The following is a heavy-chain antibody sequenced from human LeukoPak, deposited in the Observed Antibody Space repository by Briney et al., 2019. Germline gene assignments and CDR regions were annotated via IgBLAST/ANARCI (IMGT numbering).Heavy chain of an antibody. CDR3: AKDPGLDFWSPRGFQH. V-gene: IGHV3-23*01. D-gene: IGHD3-3*01. CDR2: ISGSGGST. Sequence: PGGSLRLSCAASGFRFTSYWMSWVRQAPGKGLEWVSAISGSGGSTYYADSVKGRFTISRDNSKNTLYLQMNSLRAEDTAVYYCAKDPGLDFWSPRGFQHWGQGTLVTVSS. J-gene: IGHJ1*01. CDR1: GFRFTSYW.